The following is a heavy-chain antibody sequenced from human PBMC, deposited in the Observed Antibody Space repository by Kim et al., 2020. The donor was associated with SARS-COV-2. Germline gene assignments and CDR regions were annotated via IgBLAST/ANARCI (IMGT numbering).Heavy chain of an antibody. J-gene: IGHJ4*02. CDR2: LSSDGSVD. CDR3: AMDADLLSEYHFDY. CDR1: AFTFSNYG. Sequence: GGSLRLSCAGFAFTFSNYGLHWVRQAPGRGLEWVAVLSSDGSVDYYSDSVKGRFTISRDNTRNTLYLHMNNLRPEDTAIYYCAMDADLLSEYHFDYWGQGTLVTVSS. V-gene: IGHV3-30*03. D-gene: IGHD6-6*01.